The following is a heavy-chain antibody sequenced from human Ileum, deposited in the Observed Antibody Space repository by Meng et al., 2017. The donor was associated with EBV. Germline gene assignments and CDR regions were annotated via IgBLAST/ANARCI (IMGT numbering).Heavy chain of an antibody. CDR3: ARKPTSAALDY. J-gene: IGHJ4*02. D-gene: IGHD6-13*01. CDR1: GFTFTNYG. CDR2: ISANNGDR. Sequence: QVKLLQSGAEVPTPGASGKVSCKASGFTFTNYGFTWVRQAPGQGLEWMGWISANNGDRHYAQKFQDRVTLTTDGYTPTVYMELRSLRSDDTAVYFCARKPTSAALDYWGQGTLVTVSS. V-gene: IGHV1-18*01.